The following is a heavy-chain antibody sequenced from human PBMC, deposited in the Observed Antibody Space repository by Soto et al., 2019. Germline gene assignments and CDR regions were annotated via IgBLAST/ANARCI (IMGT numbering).Heavy chain of an antibody. V-gene: IGHV3-23*01. J-gene: IGHJ4*02. CDR2: FTSGGST. CDR3: ARTEKYNSQSSGWATRFDY. Sequence: EVQLLESGGDLVQPGGSLRLSCAASGFIFSNYAMTWVRQAPGKGPEWVSTFTSGGSTYYRDTVKGRFTISRDNSKNTLYLPMNSLRAEYTDVYYCARTEKYNSQSSGWATRFDYWGQGTLVPVSS. D-gene: IGHD6-19*01. CDR1: GFIFSNYA.